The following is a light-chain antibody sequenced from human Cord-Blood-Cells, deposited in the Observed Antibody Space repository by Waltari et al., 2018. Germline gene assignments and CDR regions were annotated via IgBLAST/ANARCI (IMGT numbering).Light chain of an antibody. Sequence: QSALTQPASVSGSPGQSITIPCTGTSSDVGSYNLVPWYQQHPGKAPKLMTYEGSKRPSGFSNRFSGSKSGNTASLTISGLQAEDEADYYCCSYAGSSTWVFGGGTKLTVL. J-gene: IGLJ3*02. V-gene: IGLV2-23*01. CDR2: EGS. CDR3: CSYAGSSTWV. CDR1: SSDVGSYNL.